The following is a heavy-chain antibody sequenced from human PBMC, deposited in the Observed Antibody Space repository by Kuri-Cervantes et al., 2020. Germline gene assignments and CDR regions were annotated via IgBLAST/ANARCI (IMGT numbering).Heavy chain of an antibody. CDR2: INTNTGNP. CDR1: QYTFTSYD. D-gene: IGHD6-25*01. Sequence: ASVKVSCKGSQYTFTSYDINWVRQAPGQGLEWMGWINTNTGNPTYAQGFTGRFVFSLDTSVSTAYLQISSLKAEDTAVYYCAVCGAAPNPNDAFDIWGQGTMVTVSS. CDR3: AVCGAAPNPNDAFDI. V-gene: IGHV7-4-1*02. J-gene: IGHJ3*02.